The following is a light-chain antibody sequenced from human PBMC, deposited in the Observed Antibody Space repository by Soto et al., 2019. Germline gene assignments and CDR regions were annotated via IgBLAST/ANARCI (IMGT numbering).Light chain of an antibody. V-gene: IGKV1-5*01. CDR2: AAS. CDR1: EKIFKY. Sequence: DIQMIQSPATLSASVGDRITITCRASEKIFKYVAWYQQTSGSAPNLLIYAASDLESGVPSRFSGSGSGTEFSLTIDNLQPNYSATYYCQHYNTRSIAFGGGTKVDVK. J-gene: IGKJ4*01. CDR3: QHYNTRSIA.